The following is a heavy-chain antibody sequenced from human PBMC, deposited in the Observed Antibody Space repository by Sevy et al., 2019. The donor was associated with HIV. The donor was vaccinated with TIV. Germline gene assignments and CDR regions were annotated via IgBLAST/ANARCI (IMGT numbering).Heavy chain of an antibody. CDR3: ARVRSSGGYGIDY. CDR1: GYTFTGYY. J-gene: IGHJ4*02. Sequence: ASVKVSCKASGYTFTGYYMHWVRQAPGQGLEWMGRINPNSGGTNYAQKFQGRVTMTRDTSISTAYMELSRLRSDDTAVYYCARVRSSGGYGIDYWGQGTLVTVSS. CDR2: INPNSGGT. V-gene: IGHV1-2*06. D-gene: IGHD6-19*01.